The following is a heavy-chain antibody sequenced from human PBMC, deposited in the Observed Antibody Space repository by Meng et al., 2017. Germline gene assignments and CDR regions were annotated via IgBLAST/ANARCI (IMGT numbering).Heavy chain of an antibody. CDR3: ARVQVVVAATHDYYYGMDV. V-gene: IGHV4-34*01. CDR1: GGSFSGYY. CDR2: INHSGST. D-gene: IGHD2-15*01. Sequence: SETLSLTCAVYGGSFSGYYWSWIRQPPGKGLEWIGEINHSGSTNYNPSLKSRVTISVDTSKSQFSLKLSSVTAADTAVYYCARVQVVVAATHDYYYGMDVWGQGTTVTVSS. J-gene: IGHJ6*02.